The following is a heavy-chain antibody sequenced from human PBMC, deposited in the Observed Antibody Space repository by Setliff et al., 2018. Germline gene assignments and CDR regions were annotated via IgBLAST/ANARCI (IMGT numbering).Heavy chain of an antibody. D-gene: IGHD3-3*01. CDR2: ITPIFETA. CDR1: GGTFSGYA. Sequence: SVKVSCKASGGTFSGYAFSWVRQAPGQGPEWMGGITPIFETAHYAEKFRDRVTITADKSTTTVHMELSRLVSEDTAVYYCSRLVRFCIRTSCQRLSGGEFWGQGTLVTVSS. J-gene: IGHJ4*02. CDR3: SRLVRFCIRTSCQRLSGGEF. V-gene: IGHV1-69*06.